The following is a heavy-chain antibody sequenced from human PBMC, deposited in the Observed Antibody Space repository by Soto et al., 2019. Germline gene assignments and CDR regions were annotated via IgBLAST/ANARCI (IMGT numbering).Heavy chain of an antibody. Sequence: EVQLVESGGGLVQPGGSLRLSCAASGFTFSNYWMHWVRQTPGKGLVWVSRISSDGSSITYVDSVKGRFTISRDNAKNALYLQMNVLGAEGTAMYCCGSVYRAAVAEDYWGQGTLVTVSS. CDR1: GFTFSNYW. V-gene: IGHV3-74*01. J-gene: IGHJ4*02. D-gene: IGHD6-19*01. CDR2: ISSDGSSI. CDR3: GSVYRAAVAEDY.